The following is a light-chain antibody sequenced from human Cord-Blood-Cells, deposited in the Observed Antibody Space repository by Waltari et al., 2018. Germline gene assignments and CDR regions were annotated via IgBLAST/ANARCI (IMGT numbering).Light chain of an antibody. CDR3: CSYAGSYTWV. CDR1: SSDVGGYNY. CDR2: DVS. Sequence: QSALTQPRSVSGSPGQSVTISCTGTSSDVGGYNYVSWYPQHPGKAPKLMIYDVSKRPSGVTERFSGSKSGNTASLTISGLQAEDEADYYCCSYAGSYTWVFGGGTKLTVL. V-gene: IGLV2-11*01. J-gene: IGLJ3*02.